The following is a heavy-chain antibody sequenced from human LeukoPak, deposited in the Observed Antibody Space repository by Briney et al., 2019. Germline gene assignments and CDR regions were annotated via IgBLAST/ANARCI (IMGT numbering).Heavy chain of an antibody. J-gene: IGHJ6*03. V-gene: IGHV1-2*02. Sequence: ASVKVSCKTSGYTFTGYYMHWVRQAPGQGLEWMGWINPNSGGTNYAQKFQGRVTMTRDTSISTAYMELSRLRSDDTAVYYCASIAGDYYYYMDVWGKGTTVTVSS. D-gene: IGHD6-13*01. CDR2: INPNSGGT. CDR3: ASIAGDYYYYMDV. CDR1: GYTFTGYY.